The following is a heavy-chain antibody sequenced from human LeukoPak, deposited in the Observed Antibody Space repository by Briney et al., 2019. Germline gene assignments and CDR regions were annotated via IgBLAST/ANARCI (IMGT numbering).Heavy chain of an antibody. D-gene: IGHD2-2*01. CDR2: IYYSGST. CDR3: IVVVPAASKHFQH. CDR1: GGSISSSSYY. Sequence: SETLSLTCTVSGGSISSSSYYWGWIRQPPGKGLEWTGSIYYSGSTYYNPSLKSRVTISVDTSKNQFSLKLSSVTAADTAVYYPIVVVPAASKHFQHWGQGTLVTVSS. J-gene: IGHJ1*01. V-gene: IGHV4-39*01.